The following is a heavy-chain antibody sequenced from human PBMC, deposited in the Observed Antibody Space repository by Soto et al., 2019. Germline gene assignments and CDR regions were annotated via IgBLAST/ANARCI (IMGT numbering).Heavy chain of an antibody. V-gene: IGHV1-69*02. CDR2: ILPILDVA. Sequence: QVQLVQSGAEVKKPGSSVRVSCKASGDIFSNYTISWVRQAPGQGLEWMGRILPILDVANYALRFQGRVTITADKSTSTVYMELSSLRSEDTAIYYCARVKTDSGSYEGDYYMDVWGKGTTVTVSS. D-gene: IGHD3-10*01. CDR3: ARVKTDSGSYEGDYYMDV. J-gene: IGHJ6*03. CDR1: GDIFSNYT.